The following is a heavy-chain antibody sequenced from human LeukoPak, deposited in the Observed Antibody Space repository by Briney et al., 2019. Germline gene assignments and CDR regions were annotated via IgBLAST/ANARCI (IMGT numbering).Heavy chain of an antibody. CDR1: GGTFSSYA. J-gene: IGHJ6*04. CDR3: ARDIVVVPAVGLNYYYYGMDV. D-gene: IGHD2-2*01. V-gene: IGHV1-69*01. Sequence: SVKVSCKASGGTFSSYATSWVRQAPGQGLEWMGGIIPIFGTANYAQKFQGRVTITADESTSTAYMELSSLRSEDTAVYYCARDIVVVPAVGLNYYYYGMDVWGKGTTVTVSS. CDR2: IIPIFGTA.